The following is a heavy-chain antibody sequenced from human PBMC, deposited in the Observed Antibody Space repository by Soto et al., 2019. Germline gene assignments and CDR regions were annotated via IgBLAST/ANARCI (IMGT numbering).Heavy chain of an antibody. Sequence: GGSLRLSCAASGFTVSSNYMSWVRQAPGKGLEWVSVIYSGGSTYYADSVKGRFTISRDNSKNTLYLQMNSLRAEDTAVYYCARDRSYYYYGMDVWGQGTTVTVSS. CDR1: GFTVSSNY. CDR2: IYSGGST. J-gene: IGHJ6*02. V-gene: IGHV3-53*01. CDR3: ARDRSYYYYGMDV.